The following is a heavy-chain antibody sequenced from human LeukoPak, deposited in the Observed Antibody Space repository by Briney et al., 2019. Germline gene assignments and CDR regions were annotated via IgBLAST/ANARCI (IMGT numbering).Heavy chain of an antibody. D-gene: IGHD5-18*01. CDR1: GGSISSSDW. CDR2: VSYSGST. J-gene: IGHJ4*02. Sequence: PSETLSLTCAVSGGSISSSDWWSWVRQPPGQGLEWIGYVSYSGSTDYNPSLKSRVIISIDTSKTQFSLRLSSVTAADTAVYYCARENDRYGRIDYWGQGTQVTVSS. CDR3: ARENDRYGRIDY. V-gene: IGHV4-4*02.